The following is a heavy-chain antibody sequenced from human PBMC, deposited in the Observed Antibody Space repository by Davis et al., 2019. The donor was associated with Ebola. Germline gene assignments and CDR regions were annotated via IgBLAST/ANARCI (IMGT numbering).Heavy chain of an antibody. D-gene: IGHD2-2*02. CDR2: ISSSGSTI. V-gene: IGHV3-48*03. CDR3: AKASWGPAARPLLDS. J-gene: IGHJ4*02. Sequence: GGSLTLSCPASGFTFSSYEMNWVRHAPGKGLEWVSYISSSGSTIYYADSVKGRFTLSRDNSNNTLFLQMNSLGVEDTARYYCAKASWGPAARPLLDSWGQGTLVTVSS. CDR1: GFTFSSYE.